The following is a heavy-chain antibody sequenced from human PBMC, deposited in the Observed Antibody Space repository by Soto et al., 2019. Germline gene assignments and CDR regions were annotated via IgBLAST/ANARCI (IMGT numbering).Heavy chain of an antibody. Sequence: EVQLVESGGGLMQPGGSLRLSCAVSGFTVSRNYMYWVRQAPGKGLEWVSVIDSGGSIYYADSVKGRFTIARDNSKNTLYRHMNSLRGEDTAVYYCARGSADYYYGMDVWGQGTTVTVSS. CDR3: ARGSADYYYGMDV. V-gene: IGHV3-53*01. D-gene: IGHD6-25*01. CDR1: GFTVSRNY. CDR2: IDSGGSI. J-gene: IGHJ6*02.